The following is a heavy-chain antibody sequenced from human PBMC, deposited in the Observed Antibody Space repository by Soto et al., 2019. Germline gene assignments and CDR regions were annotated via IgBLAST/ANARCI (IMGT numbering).Heavy chain of an antibody. CDR1: GFTFSNAW. CDR2: IKSKTDGGTT. CDR3: LCSGGSCYADDAFDI. D-gene: IGHD2-15*01. V-gene: IGHV3-15*01. Sequence: GGSLRLSCAASGFTFSNAWMSWVRQAPGKGLEWVGRIKSKTDGGTTDYAAPVKGRFTISRDDSKNTLYLQMNSLKTEDTAVYYCLCSGGSCYADDAFDIWGQGTMVTVSS. J-gene: IGHJ3*02.